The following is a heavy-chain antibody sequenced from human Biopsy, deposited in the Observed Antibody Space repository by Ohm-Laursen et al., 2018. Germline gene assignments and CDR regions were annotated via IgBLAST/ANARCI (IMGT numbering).Heavy chain of an antibody. CDR2: VYYTGST. Sequence: GTLSLTCTVSGDSISSYYWSWIRQPPGKGLQWIGYVYYTGSTDYNPSLQSRVTISVDTSKNHFSLRLRSVTPADTAIYCCARDRGYYSDRTVPGYFDLWGRGTLVTVSS. CDR1: GDSISSYY. V-gene: IGHV4-59*01. J-gene: IGHJ2*01. CDR3: ARDRGYYSDRTVPGYFDL. D-gene: IGHD3-22*01.